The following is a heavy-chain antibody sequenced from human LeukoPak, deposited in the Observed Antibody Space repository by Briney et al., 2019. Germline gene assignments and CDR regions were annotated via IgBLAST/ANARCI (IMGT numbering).Heavy chain of an antibody. J-gene: IGHJ3*01. CDR3: ARGSDYGDYVAALDV. V-gene: IGHV4-34*01. Sequence: SETLSLTCAVYGGSFSGYYWSWIRQPPGKGLEWIGEINHSGSTNYNPSLKSRVTISVDTSKNQFSLKLSSVTAADTAVYYCARGSDYGDYVAALDVWGQGTMVTVSS. D-gene: IGHD4-17*01. CDR1: GGSFSGYY. CDR2: INHSGST.